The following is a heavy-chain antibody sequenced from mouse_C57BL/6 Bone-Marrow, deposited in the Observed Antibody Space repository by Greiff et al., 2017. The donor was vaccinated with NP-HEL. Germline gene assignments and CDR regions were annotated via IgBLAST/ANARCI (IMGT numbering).Heavy chain of an antibody. CDR1: GYTFTSYW. CDR2: IHPNSGST. Sequence: QVQLQQPGAELVKPGASVKLSCKASGYTFTSYWMHWVKQRPGQGLEWIGMIHPNSGSTNYNEKFKSKATLTVDKSSSTAYMQLSSLTSEDSAVYYCAREGVVTTDYYDYWGRGTTLTVSS. CDR3: AREGVVTTDYYDY. J-gene: IGHJ2*01. V-gene: IGHV1-64*01. D-gene: IGHD2-2*01.